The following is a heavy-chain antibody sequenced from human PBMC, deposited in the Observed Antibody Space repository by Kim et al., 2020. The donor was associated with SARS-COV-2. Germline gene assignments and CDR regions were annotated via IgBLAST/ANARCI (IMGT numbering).Heavy chain of an antibody. CDR2: ISYDGSNK. CDR3: ARDAYDSSGYYYDPQGYFDY. Sequence: GGSLRLSCAASGFTFSSYAMHWVRQAPGKGLEWVAVISYDGSNKYYADSVKGRFTISRDNSKNTLYLQMNSLRAEDTAVYYCARDAYDSSGYYYDPQGYFDYWGQGTLVTVSS. V-gene: IGHV3-30*04. D-gene: IGHD3-22*01. J-gene: IGHJ4*02. CDR1: GFTFSSYA.